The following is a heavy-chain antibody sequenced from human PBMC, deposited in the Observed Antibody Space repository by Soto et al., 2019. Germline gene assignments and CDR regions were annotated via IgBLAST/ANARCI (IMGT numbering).Heavy chain of an antibody. Sequence: ASVKVSCKASGYTFTSYYMHWVRQAPGQGLEWMGIINPSGGSTNYAQKLQGRVTMTTDTSTSTAYMELRSLRSDDTAVYYCARRLVGATGDFDYWGQGTLVTVSS. CDR3: ARRLVGATGDFDY. V-gene: IGHV1-46*01. CDR1: GYTFTSYY. J-gene: IGHJ4*02. CDR2: INPSGGST. D-gene: IGHD1-26*01.